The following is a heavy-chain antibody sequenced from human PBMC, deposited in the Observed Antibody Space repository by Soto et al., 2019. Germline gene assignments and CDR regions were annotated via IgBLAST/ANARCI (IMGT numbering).Heavy chain of an antibody. D-gene: IGHD3-22*01. CDR1: GFTFSSYA. J-gene: IGHJ6*02. V-gene: IGHV3-30-3*01. Sequence: PGGSLRLSCAASGFTFSSYAMHWVRQAPGKGLEWVAVISYDGSNKYYADSVKGRFTISRDNSKNTLYLQMISLRAEDTAVYYCARGAGYYYDSSGRMDVWGQGTTVTVSS. CDR3: ARGAGYYYDSSGRMDV. CDR2: ISYDGSNK.